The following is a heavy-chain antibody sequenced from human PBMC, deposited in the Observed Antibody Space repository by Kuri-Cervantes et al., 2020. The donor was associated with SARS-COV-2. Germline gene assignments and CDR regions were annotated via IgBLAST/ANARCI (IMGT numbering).Heavy chain of an antibody. CDR3: ARVGVVVEYGMDV. D-gene: IGHD2-15*01. CDR1: GGTFSSYA. J-gene: IGHJ6*02. V-gene: IGHV1-69*06. Sequence: SVKVSCKASGGTFSSYAISWVRQAPGQGLEWMGGIIPIFGTANYAQKFQGRVTITADKSTSTAYMELRSLRSDDTAVYYCARVGVVVEYGMDVWGQGTTVTVSS. CDR2: IIPIFGTA.